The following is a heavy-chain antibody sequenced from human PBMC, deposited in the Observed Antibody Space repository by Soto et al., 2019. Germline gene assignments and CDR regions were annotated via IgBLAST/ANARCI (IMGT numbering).Heavy chain of an antibody. J-gene: IGHJ4*02. Sequence: GGSLRLSCAASGFTFSSYSMHWVRQAPGKGLEWVAVITNDGSNKYYADSVKGRFTISRDNSKNTLYLQMNSLRAEDTAVYYCARDYDFWSGYPDYWGQGTLVTVSS. CDR1: GFTFSSYS. D-gene: IGHD3-3*01. CDR3: ARDYDFWSGYPDY. CDR2: ITNDGSNK. V-gene: IGHV3-30-3*01.